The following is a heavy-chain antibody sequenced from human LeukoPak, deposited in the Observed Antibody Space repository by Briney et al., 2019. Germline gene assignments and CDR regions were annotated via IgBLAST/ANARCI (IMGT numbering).Heavy chain of an antibody. V-gene: IGHV3-15*04. J-gene: IGHJ4*02. CDR1: GFTFSNAW. D-gene: IGHD3-10*01. CDR2: IGSKIDGGTT. Sequence: GGSLRLSCAASGFTFSNAWMSWVRQAPGKGLEWVGHIGSKIDGGTTGYAAPVKGRFTISRDDSKNTLYVEMNSLKTEDTAVYYCTTRSGRDGYWGQGTLVTVSS. CDR3: TTRSGRDGY.